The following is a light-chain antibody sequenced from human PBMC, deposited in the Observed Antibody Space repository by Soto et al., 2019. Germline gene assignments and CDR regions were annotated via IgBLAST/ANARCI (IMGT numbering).Light chain of an antibody. CDR2: ATS. V-gene: IGKV1-27*01. CDR1: QDISNS. J-gene: IGKJ4*01. CDR3: QNYNSAPLT. Sequence: DIQMTQSPSSLSASVGDRVTITCRASQDISNSLAWYQQKPGEVPKVLIYATSILQSGVPARFSGSGSGTDFTLTISSLQPEDVATYYCQNYNSAPLTFGGETQVEI.